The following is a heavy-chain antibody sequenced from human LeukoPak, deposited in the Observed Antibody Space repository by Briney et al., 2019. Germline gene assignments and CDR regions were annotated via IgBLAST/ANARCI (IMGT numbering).Heavy chain of an antibody. CDR3: ARAIARYGGYDY. CDR2: INPSGGST. Sequence: ASVKVSCKASGYTFTSYYMHWVRQAPGQGLEWMGIINPSGGSTSYAQKFQGRVTMTRDTSTGTVYMELSSLRSEDTAVYYCARAIARYGGYDYWGQGTLVTVSS. V-gene: IGHV1-46*01. CDR1: GYTFTSYY. J-gene: IGHJ4*02. D-gene: IGHD5-12*01.